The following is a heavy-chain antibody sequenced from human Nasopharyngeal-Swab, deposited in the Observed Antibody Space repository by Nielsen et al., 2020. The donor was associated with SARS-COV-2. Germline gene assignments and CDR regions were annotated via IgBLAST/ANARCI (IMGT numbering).Heavy chain of an antibody. V-gene: IGHV4-61*01. Sequence: SETLSLTCTVSGGSVSSGSYYWSWIRQPLGKGLEWIGYIYYSGSTNYNPSLKSRVTISVDTSKNQFSLKLSSVTAADTAVYYCARAPVLRYFDWLKDYYGMDVWGQGTTVTVSS. CDR1: GGSVSSGSYY. D-gene: IGHD3-9*01. CDR2: IYYSGST. J-gene: IGHJ6*02. CDR3: ARAPVLRYFDWLKDYYGMDV.